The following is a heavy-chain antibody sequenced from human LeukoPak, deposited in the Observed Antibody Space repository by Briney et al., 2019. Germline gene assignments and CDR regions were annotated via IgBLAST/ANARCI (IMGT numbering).Heavy chain of an antibody. V-gene: IGHV4-4*02. CDR1: GDSISIKNW. J-gene: IGHJ3*02. CDR3: ARDSGLLTGHYNDAFDI. Sequence: SETLSLTCAVSGDSISIKNWWSWVRQPPGKGLEWIGEIYHTGSTNYTPSLKSRVTISLDKSKNQFSLKLSSVTAADTAVYYCARDSGLLTGHYNDAFDIWGQGTMVTVSS. CDR2: IYHTGST. D-gene: IGHD3-9*01.